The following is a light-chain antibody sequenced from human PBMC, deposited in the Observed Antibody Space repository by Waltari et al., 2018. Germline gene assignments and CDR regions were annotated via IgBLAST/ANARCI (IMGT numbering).Light chain of an antibody. CDR2: LVS. CDR1: QSLLHGNGYTY. V-gene: IGKV2-28*01. Sequence: DIVITQSPPSLPVIPGEPASISCTSNQSLLHGNGYTYLDWYLQKPGQSPQLLIYLVSNRASGVPDRFSGTGSGTDFTLNISRVEAEDIGVYYCMQALQTPLFTFGPGTKLDIK. CDR3: MQALQTPLFT. J-gene: IGKJ3*01.